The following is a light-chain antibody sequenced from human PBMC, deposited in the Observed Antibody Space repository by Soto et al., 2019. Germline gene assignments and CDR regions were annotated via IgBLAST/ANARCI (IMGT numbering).Light chain of an antibody. Sequence: DIQMTQSPSSLSASVGDRVTITCRASQSISSYLNWYQQKPGKAPKLLIYAASSLQSGVPSRFSGNGSGTDFPLTISSLQPEDFATYYCQQSYGTPLTFGQGTKVEIK. CDR3: QQSYGTPLT. J-gene: IGKJ1*01. V-gene: IGKV1-39*01. CDR1: QSISSY. CDR2: AAS.